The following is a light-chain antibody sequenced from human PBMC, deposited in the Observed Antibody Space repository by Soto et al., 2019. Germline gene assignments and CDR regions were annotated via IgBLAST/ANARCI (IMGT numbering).Light chain of an antibody. CDR2: WAS. Sequence: DIVMTQSPDSLAVSLGERATINCKASQSVFYTSVNKDYSAWYQHKEGQPPKLLIYWASTRESGVPDRFSGSGSGTDFTLTIRNLQAEDEEVSFCQQYFATPRTFGQGTKVDIK. J-gene: IGKJ1*01. V-gene: IGKV4-1*01. CDR1: QSVFYTSVNKDY. CDR3: QQYFATPRT.